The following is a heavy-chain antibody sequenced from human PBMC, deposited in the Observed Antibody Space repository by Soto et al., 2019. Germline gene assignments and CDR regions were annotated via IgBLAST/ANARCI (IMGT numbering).Heavy chain of an antibody. J-gene: IGHJ3*02. D-gene: IGHD5-12*01. CDR2: ICGGGGST. CDR3: ARGKWLQFHAFDI. CDR1: GFTFSSYA. V-gene: IGHV3-23*01. Sequence: GGSLRLSCAASGFTFSSYAMSWVRQAPGKGLEWVSVICGGGGSTYYADSVKGRFTISRDNSKNTLYLQMNSLRAEDTAVYYCARGKWLQFHAFDIWGQGTMVTVSS.